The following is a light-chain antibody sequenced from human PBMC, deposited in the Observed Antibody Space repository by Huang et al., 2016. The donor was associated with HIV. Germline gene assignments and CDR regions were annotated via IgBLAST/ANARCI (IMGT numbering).Light chain of an antibody. J-gene: IGKJ1*01. Sequence: EIVMTQSPATLAVSPGERATLSCRASQSVSNNLAWYQQKPGQAPRLLIDGASTRATGIPARCSGSGSGTEFTLTISSLQSEDFAVYYCQQYNNWPPWTFGQGTKVEIK. CDR2: GAS. CDR3: QQYNNWPPWT. CDR1: QSVSNN. V-gene: IGKV3-15*01.